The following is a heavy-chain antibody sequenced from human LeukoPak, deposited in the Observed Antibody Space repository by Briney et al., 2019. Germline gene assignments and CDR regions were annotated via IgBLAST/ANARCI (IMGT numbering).Heavy chain of an antibody. Sequence: GESLKIFCEASGYSFTNFWIAWVRHMPGKGLEWMGIIYPGDSDTIYSPSFQGQVTISADKSINTAYLQWSTLKASDTAIYYCARQKGLWPGPDFWGQGTLVTVSS. J-gene: IGHJ4*02. CDR1: GYSFTNFW. CDR2: IYPGDSDT. V-gene: IGHV5-51*01. CDR3: ARQKGLWPGPDF. D-gene: IGHD3-16*01.